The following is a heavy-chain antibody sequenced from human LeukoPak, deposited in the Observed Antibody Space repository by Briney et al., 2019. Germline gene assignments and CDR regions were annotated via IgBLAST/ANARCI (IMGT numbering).Heavy chain of an antibody. CDR3: ARAVVVAAKYYYYVDV. D-gene: IGHD2-15*01. Sequence: SETLSLTCAVYGGSFSGYYWSWIRQPPGKGLEWIGEINHSGSTNYNPSLKSRVTISVDTSKNQFSLKLSSVTAADTAVYYCARAVVVAAKYYYYVDVWGKGTTVTVSS. J-gene: IGHJ6*03. V-gene: IGHV4-34*01. CDR2: INHSGST. CDR1: GGSFSGYY.